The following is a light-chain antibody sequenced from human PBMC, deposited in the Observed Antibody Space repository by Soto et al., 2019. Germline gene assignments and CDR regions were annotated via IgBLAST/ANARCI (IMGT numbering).Light chain of an antibody. J-gene: IGKJ1*01. CDR1: QSISSW. CDR3: QQYNSYTWA. CDR2: NAS. Sequence: IQVTWSPSTLSPYVGDRVTITFRASQSISSWLAWYQQKPGKAPKLLIYNASRLESGVPSRFSGSGSGTEFTLTISSLQPHDFATYYCQQYNSYTWAFGQGTKVDIK. V-gene: IGKV1-5*01.